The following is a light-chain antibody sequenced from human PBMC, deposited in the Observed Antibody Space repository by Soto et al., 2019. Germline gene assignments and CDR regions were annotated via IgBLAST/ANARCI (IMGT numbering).Light chain of an antibody. V-gene: IGLV2-14*01. Sequence: QSVLTQPAAVSGSPGQSMTISCTGTSSDVGGYNFVSWYQQHPGKAPKLIISDVSNRPSGVSTRFSGSKSGNTASLTISGLQAEDEADYYCSSYTSINTHVFGTGTKVTV. CDR2: DVS. CDR3: SSYTSINTHV. J-gene: IGLJ1*01. CDR1: SSDVGGYNF.